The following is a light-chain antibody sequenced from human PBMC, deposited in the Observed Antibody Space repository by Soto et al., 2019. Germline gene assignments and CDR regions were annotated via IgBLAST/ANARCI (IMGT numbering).Light chain of an antibody. CDR2: DVS. CDR1: SSDVGGYNY. CDR3: SSYTSSSTVV. V-gene: IGLV2-14*01. J-gene: IGLJ2*01. Sequence: QSALTQPDSVSGSPGQSITISCTGTSSDVGGYNYVSWYQQHPGKAPKLMIYDVSNRPSGVSNRVSGSKSGNTASPTISGLQAEDEADYYCSSYTSSSTVVFGGGTKVTVL.